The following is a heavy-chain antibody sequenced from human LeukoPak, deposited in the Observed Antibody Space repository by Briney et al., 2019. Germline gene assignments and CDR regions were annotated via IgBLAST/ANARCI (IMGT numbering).Heavy chain of an antibody. V-gene: IGHV1-18*01. CDR1: GYTLTSYG. CDR2: ISAYNGNT. D-gene: IGHD2-2*01. Sequence: GASVKVSCKASGYTLTSYGISWVRQAPGQGLEWMGWISAYNGNTNYAQKFQGRVIMTTDTSTSTGNMELRSLKSDDTAVYYCARDIVVVPAPHPQNWFDPWGQGTLVTVSS. J-gene: IGHJ5*02. CDR3: ARDIVVVPAPHPQNWFDP.